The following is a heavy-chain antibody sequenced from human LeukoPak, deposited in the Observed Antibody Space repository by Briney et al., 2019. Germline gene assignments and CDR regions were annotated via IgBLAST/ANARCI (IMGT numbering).Heavy chain of an antibody. J-gene: IGHJ4*02. CDR2: IFSGGST. D-gene: IGHD3-3*01. V-gene: IGHV3-53*01. CDR1: GFTVSSNY. CDR3: ARNLGGPRNY. Sequence: GGSLRLSCAASGFTVSSNYLSWVRQAPGKGLEWVSVIFSGGSTYYADSLKGRFTISRDSSKNTVYLQMNSLRAEDTAVYYCARNLGGPRNYWGQGTLVTVSS.